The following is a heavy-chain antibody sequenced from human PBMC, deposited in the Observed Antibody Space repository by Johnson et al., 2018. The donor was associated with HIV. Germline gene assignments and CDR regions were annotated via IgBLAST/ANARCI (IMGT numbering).Heavy chain of an antibody. CDR1: GFTFRSYA. CDR3: ARDREDPSDSYGAFDI. Sequence: QVQLVESGGGVVQPGRSLRLSCAASGFTFRSYAMHWVRQTPGKWLEWVAVVSYHGSNKYYADSVKGRFTISRDNSKNTLYLQMNSLRAEDTAVYYCARDREDPSDSYGAFDIWGQGTMVTVSS. D-gene: IGHD5-18*01. J-gene: IGHJ3*02. V-gene: IGHV3-30-3*01. CDR2: VSYHGSNK.